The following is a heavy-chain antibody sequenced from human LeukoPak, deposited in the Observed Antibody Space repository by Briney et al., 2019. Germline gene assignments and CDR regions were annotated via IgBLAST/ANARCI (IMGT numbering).Heavy chain of an antibody. CDR3: ARGFDSKSTYFDY. V-gene: IGHV4-59*01. CDR2: IYYSGST. J-gene: IGHJ4*02. D-gene: IGHD5-12*01. Sequence: SETLSLTCTVSGGSINSYYWSWIRQPPGKGLEWIGYIYYSGSTNYNPSLSGRVTMSLDTSKNQFSLRLTSVTAADTAVYYCARGFDSKSTYFDYWGQGTLVTVSS. CDR1: GGSINSYY.